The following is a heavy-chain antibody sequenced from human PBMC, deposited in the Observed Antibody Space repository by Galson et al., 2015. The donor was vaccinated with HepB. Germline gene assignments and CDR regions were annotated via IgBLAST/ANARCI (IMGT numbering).Heavy chain of an antibody. CDR2: ISYDGNNK. CDR1: GFTFSTCG. D-gene: IGHD5-18*01. CDR3: AKGGQLWSPLDF. Sequence: LRLSCAASGFTFSTCGMHWVRQAPGKGLEWVAVISYDGNNKYYVDFVKGRFTISRDNSNNTLYLQMNSLRAEDTAVYYCAKGGQLWSPLDFWGQGTLVTVSS. V-gene: IGHV3-30*18. J-gene: IGHJ4*02.